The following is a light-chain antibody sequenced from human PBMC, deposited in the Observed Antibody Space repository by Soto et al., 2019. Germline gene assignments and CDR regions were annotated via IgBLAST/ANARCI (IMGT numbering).Light chain of an antibody. CDR1: QNINNY. V-gene: IGKV1-33*01. Sequence: DIQMTQSPSSLSASVGDRVTITCQASQNINNYLNWYQQKPGRAPKLLIYDASNLEAGVPSRFRGSGSGTDFTFTISRLQPEDIATYYCQQYFSYPYTFGQGTKLEIK. CDR2: DAS. J-gene: IGKJ2*01. CDR3: QQYFSYPYT.